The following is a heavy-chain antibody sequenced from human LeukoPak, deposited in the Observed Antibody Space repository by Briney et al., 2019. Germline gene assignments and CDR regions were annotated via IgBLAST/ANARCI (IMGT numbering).Heavy chain of an antibody. V-gene: IGHV3-48*02. CDR1: GFTFSSYG. CDR2: ITSSSSTI. D-gene: IGHD2-15*01. J-gene: IGHJ4*02. Sequence: GGSLRLSCAASGFTFSSYGMNWVRQAPGKGLEWVSYITSSSSTINYADSVRGRFTISRDNAKNSLYLQMNSLKDEDTAVYYCARDRGSNDPIDYWGQGTLVTVSS. CDR3: ARDRGSNDPIDY.